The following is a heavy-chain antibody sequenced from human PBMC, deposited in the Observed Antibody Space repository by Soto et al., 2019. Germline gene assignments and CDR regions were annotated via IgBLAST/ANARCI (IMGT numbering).Heavy chain of an antibody. CDR3: ARDRVGSCSSTSCYLAY. J-gene: IGHJ4*02. CDR1: GFTLSSYG. D-gene: IGHD2-2*01. Sequence: PGGSLRLSCAASGFTLSSYGMHWVRQAPGKGLEWVAVIWYDGSNKYYADSVKGRFTISRDNSKNTLYLQMNSLRAEDTAVYYCARDRVGSCSSTSCYLAYWGQGTLVTVSS. CDR2: IWYDGSNK. V-gene: IGHV3-33*01.